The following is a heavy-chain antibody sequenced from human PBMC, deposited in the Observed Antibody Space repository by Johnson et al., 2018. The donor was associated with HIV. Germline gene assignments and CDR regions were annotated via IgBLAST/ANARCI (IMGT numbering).Heavy chain of an antibody. Sequence: VQLVESGGGLIQPGESLRLSCAASGFTVSSNYMSWVRQAPGKGLEWVSVIYGGGSTYYADSVKGRFPISRDNSKDTLYLQMNSLRAEDTAVYYCARTKGSYQEWDAFDIWGQGTMVTVSS. J-gene: IGHJ3*02. CDR1: GFTVSSNY. CDR3: ARTKGSYQEWDAFDI. V-gene: IGHV3-66*03. D-gene: IGHD1-26*01. CDR2: IYGGGST.